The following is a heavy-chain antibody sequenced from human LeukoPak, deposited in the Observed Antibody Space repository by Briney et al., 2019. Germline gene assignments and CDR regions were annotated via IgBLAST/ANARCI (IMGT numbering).Heavy chain of an antibody. CDR1: GFTFSSYG. V-gene: IGHV3-23*01. CDR2: ISGSGGST. J-gene: IGHJ6*03. D-gene: IGHD3-10*01. CDR3: ARAQAYYYGSGSYYGYYYYYMDV. Sequence: GGSLRLSCAASGFTFSSYGMSWVRQAPGKGLEWVSAISGSGGSTYYADSVKGRFTISRDNAKNSLYLQMNSLRAEDTAVYYCARAQAYYYGSGSYYGYYYYYMDVWGKGTTVTVSS.